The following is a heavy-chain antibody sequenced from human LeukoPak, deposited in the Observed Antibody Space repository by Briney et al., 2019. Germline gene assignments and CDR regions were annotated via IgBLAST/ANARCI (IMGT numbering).Heavy chain of an antibody. CDR3: ARDRTGRNTAQDDY. CDR1: GYSISSGYY. V-gene: IGHV4-38-2*02. Sequence: PSETLSLTCSVSGYSISSGYYRGWIRQPPGRGLEWIGSIYYTGGTLYNPSLKSRVSMSVDTSTNQFSLKLTSVTAADTAVYYCARDRTGRNTAQDDYWGQGTLVTVSS. J-gene: IGHJ4*02. D-gene: IGHD5-18*01. CDR2: IYYTGGT.